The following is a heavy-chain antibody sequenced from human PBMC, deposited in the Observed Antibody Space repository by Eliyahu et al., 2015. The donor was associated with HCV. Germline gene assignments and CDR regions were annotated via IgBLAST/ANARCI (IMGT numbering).Heavy chain of an antibody. J-gene: IGHJ6*02. D-gene: IGHD2-2*01. CDR3: ARLXGYCSSTSCQYGMDV. CDR2: INHSGTT. CDR1: GYX. Sequence: GYXXSWIRQPPGKGLEWIGEINHSGTTNYNPSLXSPVTISVDTPKNQFSLKLSSVTAADTAVYYCARLXGYCSSTSCQYGMDVWGQGTTVTVSS. V-gene: IGHV4-34*01.